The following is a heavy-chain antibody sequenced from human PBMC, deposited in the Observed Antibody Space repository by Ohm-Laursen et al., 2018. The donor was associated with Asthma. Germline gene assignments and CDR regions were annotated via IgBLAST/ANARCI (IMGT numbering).Heavy chain of an antibody. CDR3: ARVFGRGYSYD. J-gene: IGHJ4*02. Sequence: SLRLSCAASGYTFSRYSIHWIRQAPGKGLEWVASISTASTFIYYADSVRGRFTTSRDNARNLVFLQMDSLRAEDTAVYYCARVFGRGYSYDWGQGTLVTVSS. CDR1: GYTFSRYS. V-gene: IGHV3-21*01. CDR2: ISTASTFI. D-gene: IGHD5-18*01.